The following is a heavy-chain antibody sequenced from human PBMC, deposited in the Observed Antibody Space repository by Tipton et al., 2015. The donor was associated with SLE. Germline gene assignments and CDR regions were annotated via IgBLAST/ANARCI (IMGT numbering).Heavy chain of an antibody. V-gene: IGHV3-48*01. D-gene: IGHD4-17*01. CDR1: GFRFSSYS. J-gene: IGHJ4*02. CDR3: ARDGYGDSTVLLDF. Sequence: SLRLSCAASGFRFSSYSLNWVRQAPGKGLEWLSYISDNNQIIYYADSVKGRFTISRDNSKNTLYLQMNSLRAEDTAVYYCARDGYGDSTVLLDFWGQGTLVTVAS. CDR2: ISDNNQII.